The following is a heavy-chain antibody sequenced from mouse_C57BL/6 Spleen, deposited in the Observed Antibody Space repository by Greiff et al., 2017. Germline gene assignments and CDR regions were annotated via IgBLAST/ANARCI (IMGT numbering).Heavy chain of an antibody. CDR1: GYTFTSYW. CDR2: IDPNSGGT. J-gene: IGHJ1*03. D-gene: IGHD1-1*01. V-gene: IGHV1-72*01. Sequence: QVHVKQSGAELVKPGASVKLSCKASGYTFTSYWMHWVKQRPGRGLEWIGRIDPNSGGTKYNEKFKSKATLTVDKPSSTAYMQLSSLTSEDSAVYYCARWYYGSSAENFDVWGTGTTVTVSS. CDR3: ARWYYGSSAENFDV.